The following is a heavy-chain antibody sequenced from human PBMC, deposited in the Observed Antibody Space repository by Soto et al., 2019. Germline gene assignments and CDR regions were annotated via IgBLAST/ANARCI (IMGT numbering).Heavy chain of an antibody. CDR1: GFTFSDYY. CDR3: ARAVAGTSAYYYQCYDIDV. CDR2: ISSSGSTI. D-gene: IGHD6-19*01. Sequence: QVQLVESGGGLVKPGGSLRLSCAASGFTFSDYYMSWIRQAPGKGLEWVSYISSSGSTIYYADSVKGRFTISRDNAKNSLYRQMNSLRAEDTAVYYCARAVAGTSAYYYQCYDIDVWGKGTTVTVSS. J-gene: IGHJ6*03. V-gene: IGHV3-11*01.